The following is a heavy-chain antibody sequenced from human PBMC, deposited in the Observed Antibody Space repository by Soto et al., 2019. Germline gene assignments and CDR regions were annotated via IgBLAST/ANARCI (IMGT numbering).Heavy chain of an antibody. CDR2: IVVGSGNT. Sequence: SVKVACTASGFTFTSSAMQWVRKARGQRLEWIGWIVVGSGNTNYAQKFQERVTITRDMSTSTAYMELSSLRSEDSAVYYCAADRGLWFGKSNLDYWGQGTLVTVSS. CDR3: AADRGLWFGKSNLDY. CDR1: GFTFTSSA. D-gene: IGHD3-10*01. J-gene: IGHJ4*02. V-gene: IGHV1-58*02.